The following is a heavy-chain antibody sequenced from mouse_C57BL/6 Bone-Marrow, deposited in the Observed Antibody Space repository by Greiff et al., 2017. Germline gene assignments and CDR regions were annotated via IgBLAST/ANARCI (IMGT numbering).Heavy chain of an antibody. J-gene: IGHJ4*01. CDR3: ARYDYDGYAMDY. CDR2: ISNLAYSI. D-gene: IGHD2-4*01. CDR1: GFTFSDYG. V-gene: IGHV5-15*01. Sequence: DVMLVESGGGLVQPGGSLKLSCAASGFTFSDYGMAWVRQAPRKGPEWVAFISNLAYSIYYADTVTGRFTISRGNAKNTLYLEMSSLRSEDTAMYYCARYDYDGYAMDYWGQGTSVTVSS.